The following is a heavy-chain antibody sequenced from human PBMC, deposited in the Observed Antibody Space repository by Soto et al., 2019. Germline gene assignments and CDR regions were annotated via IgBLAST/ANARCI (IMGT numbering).Heavy chain of an antibody. Sequence: GLSLTLSCASSGFTFSSYSMNWFRQAPGQGLEWVSYISSSSSTIYYADSVKGRFTISRDNAKNSLYLQMNSPRAEDTAVYSCPRDAPLHDPIPTRPFNLGVDWWGKGSLVTV. J-gene: IGHJ4*02. CDR2: ISSSSSTI. CDR1: GFTFSSYS. V-gene: IGHV3-48*01. D-gene: IGHD3-16*01. CDR3: PRDAPLHDPIPTRPFNLGVDW.